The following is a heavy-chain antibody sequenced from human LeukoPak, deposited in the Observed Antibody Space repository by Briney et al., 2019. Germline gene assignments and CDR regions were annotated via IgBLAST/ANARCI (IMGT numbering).Heavy chain of an antibody. D-gene: IGHD6-19*01. CDR3: ARSSRIAVAGTDYYYYYMDV. J-gene: IGHJ6*03. CDR1: GGTFSSYA. CDR2: IIPIFGTA. V-gene: IGHV1-69*06. Sequence: GSSVKVSCKASGGTFSSYAISWVRQAPGQGLEWMGGIIPIFGTANYAQKFQGRVTITADKSTSTAYMELSSLRSEDTAVYYCARSSRIAVAGTDYYYYYMDVWGKGTTVTVSS.